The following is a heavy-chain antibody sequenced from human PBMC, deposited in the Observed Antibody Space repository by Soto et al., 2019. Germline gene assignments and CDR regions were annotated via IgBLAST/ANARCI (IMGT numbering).Heavy chain of an antibody. D-gene: IGHD3-3*01. CDR3: ARAYYDFWSGYYMSGGFYFDY. J-gene: IGHJ4*02. CDR1: GGPFSSYA. CDR2: IIPIFGTA. V-gene: IGHV1-69*06. Sequence: QVQLVQSGAEVKKPGSSVKVSCKASGGPFSSYAISWVRQAPGQGLEWMGGIIPIFGTANYAQKFQGRVTITADKSTSTAYMELSSLRSEDTAVYYCARAYYDFWSGYYMSGGFYFDYWGQGTLVTVSS.